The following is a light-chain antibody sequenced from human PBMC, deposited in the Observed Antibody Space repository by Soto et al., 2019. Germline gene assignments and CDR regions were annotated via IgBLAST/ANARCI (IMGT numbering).Light chain of an antibody. J-gene: IGLJ1*01. CDR3: CSYAGSSYYV. CDR2: EVV. CDR1: KNDIGVYDF. V-gene: IGLV2-8*01. Sequence: QSVLTQPPSASGSPGQSVTISCTGTKNDIGVYDFVSWYQHHPGKAPRLIIYEVVQRPSGVPDRFSGSKSGNTASLTVSGLQAADEADYYCCSYAGSSYYVFGSGTKLTVL.